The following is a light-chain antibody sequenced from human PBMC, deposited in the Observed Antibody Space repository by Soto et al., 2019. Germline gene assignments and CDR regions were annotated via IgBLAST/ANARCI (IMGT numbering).Light chain of an antibody. CDR1: QSVSSNY. CDR2: GAS. Sequence: EIVLTQSPGTLSVFPGERVTLSCRASQSVSSNYLAWYQQRPGQAPRLLIFGASYNATGIPDRFSGSGSGTDFTLTISRREPEYVAVYYGQQYSNSPPEFTFGPGTKVDSK. J-gene: IGKJ3*01. CDR3: QQYSNSPPEFT. V-gene: IGKV3-20*01.